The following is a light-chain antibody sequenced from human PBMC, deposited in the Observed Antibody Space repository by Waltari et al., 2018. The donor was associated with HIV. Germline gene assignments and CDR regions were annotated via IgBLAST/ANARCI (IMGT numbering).Light chain of an antibody. CDR2: EVS. J-gene: IGLJ2*01. CDR1: RSDVGGYNY. Sequence: QSALTQPASVSGSPGQSITLSCTGTRSDVGGYNYVPWYQQPPGKAPKLMIYEVSNRPSGVSNRFSGSKSGNTASLTISGLQAEDEADYYCSSYTSSSTLVVFGGGTKLTVL. V-gene: IGLV2-14*01. CDR3: SSYTSSSTLVV.